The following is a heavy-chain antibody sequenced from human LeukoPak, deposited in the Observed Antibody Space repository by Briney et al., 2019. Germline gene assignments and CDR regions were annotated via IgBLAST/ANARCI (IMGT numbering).Heavy chain of an antibody. CDR3: ARDSGGYYDSSTYFDI. V-gene: IGHV3-21*01. D-gene: IGHD3-22*01. CDR1: GFTFSSYS. J-gene: IGHJ3*02. Sequence: GGSLRLSGAASGFTFSSYSMNWVRQAPGKGLEWVSSISSSSSYIYYADSVKGRFTISRDNAKNSLYLQMNSLRAEDTAVYYCARDSGGYYDSSTYFDIWGQGTMVTVSS. CDR2: ISSSSSYI.